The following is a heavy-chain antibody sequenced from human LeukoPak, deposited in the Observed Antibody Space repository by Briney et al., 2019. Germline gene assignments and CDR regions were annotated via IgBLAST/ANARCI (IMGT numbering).Heavy chain of an antibody. J-gene: IGHJ4*02. CDR1: GDTVSSNTAD. CDR2: TYYRSKWYT. CDR3: ARDRGASGWLDY. D-gene: IGHD6-19*01. Sequence: SQTLSLTCAISGDTVSSNTADWIWIRQSPSRGLECLGRTYYRSKWYTEYAVSVKSRMTINADTSKNQFSLQLNSVTPEDTAVYYCARDRGASGWLDYWDQGALVTVSS. V-gene: IGHV6-1*01.